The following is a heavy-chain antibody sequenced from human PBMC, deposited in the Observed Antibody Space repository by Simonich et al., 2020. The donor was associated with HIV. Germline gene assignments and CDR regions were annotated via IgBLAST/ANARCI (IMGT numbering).Heavy chain of an antibody. CDR2: INHSGIT. V-gene: IGHV4-34*01. CDR1: GGSFSGYY. Sequence: QVQLQQWGAGLLKPSETLSLTCAVYGGSFSGYYWSWIRQPPGKGLEWIGEINHSGITNYKSSLNSRATISVDKSKNQFSLKLSSVTAAATAIYYCARRDRELILYFDYWGQGNLVTVSS. J-gene: IGHJ4*02. D-gene: IGHD3-3*01. CDR3: ARRDRELILYFDY.